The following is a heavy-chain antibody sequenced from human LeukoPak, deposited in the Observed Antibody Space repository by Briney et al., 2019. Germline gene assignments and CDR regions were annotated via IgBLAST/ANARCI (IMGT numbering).Heavy chain of an antibody. CDR1: GYSISRGYY. CDR3: VRQIADGGDY. J-gene: IGHJ4*02. V-gene: IGHV4-38-2*01. CDR2: IYHSGSI. D-gene: IGHD6-13*01. Sequence: SETLPLTCAVSGYSISRGYYWGWIRQPPGKGPEWIGSIYHSGSIYYNPSLKSRVTISVDTSKNQFSLKLSSVTAADTAMYYCVRQIADGGDYWGQGTLVTVSS.